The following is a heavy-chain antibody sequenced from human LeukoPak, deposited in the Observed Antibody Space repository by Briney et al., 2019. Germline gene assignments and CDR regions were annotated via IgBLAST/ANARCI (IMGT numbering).Heavy chain of an antibody. D-gene: IGHD3-16*01. CDR2: INPNSGGT. CDR1: GYTFTGYY. V-gene: IGHV1-2*06. CDR3: ASSRRGILDAWWFDP. Sequence: ASVKVSCKASGYTFTGYYMHWVRQAPGQGLEWMGRINPNSGGTNYAQKFQGRVTMTRDTSISTAYMELSRLRSDDTAVYYCASSRRGILDAWWFDPWGQGTLVTVSS. J-gene: IGHJ5*02.